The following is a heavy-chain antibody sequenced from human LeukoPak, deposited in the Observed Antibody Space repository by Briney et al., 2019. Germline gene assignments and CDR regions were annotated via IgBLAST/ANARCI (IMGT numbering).Heavy chain of an antibody. CDR3: ARGSWGYADYYFDY. CDR1: GYTFTSYD. V-gene: IGHV1-8*01. D-gene: IGHD4-17*01. CDR2: MNPNSGNT. Sequence: ASVKVSCKASGYTFTSYDINWVRQATGQGLEWMGWMNPNSGNTGYAQKFQGRVTMTRNTSISTAHMELSSLRSEDTAVYYCARGSWGYADYYFDYWGQGTLVTVSS. J-gene: IGHJ4*02.